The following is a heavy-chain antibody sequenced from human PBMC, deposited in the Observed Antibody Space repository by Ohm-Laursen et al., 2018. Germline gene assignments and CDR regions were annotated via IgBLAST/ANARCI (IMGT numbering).Heavy chain of an antibody. CDR2: ISYDGSNK. CDR3: AKDRGSGYYGMDV. Sequence: SLRLSCAASGFTFSSYGMHWVRRAPGKGLEWVAVISYDGSNKYYADSVKGRFTISRDNSKNTLYLQMNSLRAEDTAVYYCAKDRGSGYYGMDVWGQGTTVTVSS. J-gene: IGHJ6*02. CDR1: GFTFSSYG. V-gene: IGHV3-30*18. D-gene: IGHD2-15*01.